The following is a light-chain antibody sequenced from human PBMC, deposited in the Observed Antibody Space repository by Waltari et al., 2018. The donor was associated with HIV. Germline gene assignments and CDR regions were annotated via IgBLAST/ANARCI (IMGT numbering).Light chain of an antibody. CDR2: AAS. J-gene: IGKJ4*01. V-gene: IGKV1-16*01. Sequence: DIQMTQSPSSLSASVGESVTITCRASQDIDDFLTWFQHKPGKAPKSLIYAASFLQSGVPSRFRGRGSGTDFTLTIDNLQPEDFATYYCQQYKSYPLTFGGGAKVEMK. CDR1: QDIDDF. CDR3: QQYKSYPLT.